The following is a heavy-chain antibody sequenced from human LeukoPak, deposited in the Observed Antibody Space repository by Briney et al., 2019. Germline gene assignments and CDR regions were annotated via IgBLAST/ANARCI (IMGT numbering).Heavy chain of an antibody. CDR3: ARGDKDIVLMVYAPEYFQH. CDR2: INPRGGST. D-gene: IGHD2-8*01. V-gene: IGHV1-46*01. J-gene: IGHJ1*01. Sequence: EASVKVSCKASGYTFTSHFMHWVRQAPGQGLEWMGIINPRGGSTSYTQKFQGRVTMTRDTSTSTVYMELSRLRSDDTAVYYCARGDKDIVLMVYAPEYFQHWGQGTLVTVSS. CDR1: GYTFTSHF.